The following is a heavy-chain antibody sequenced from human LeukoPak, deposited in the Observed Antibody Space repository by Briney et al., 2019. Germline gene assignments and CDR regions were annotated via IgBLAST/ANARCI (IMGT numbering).Heavy chain of an antibody. D-gene: IGHD2-15*01. CDR3: ARPRRYCSGGSCYVGFFDY. Sequence: PGGSLRLSCAASGFTFSSYWMSWVRQAPGKGLEWVANIKQDGSEKYYVDSVKGRFTISRDNAKNSLNLQMNSLRAEDTAVYYCARPRRYCSGGSCYVGFFDYWGQGTLVTVSS. CDR1: GFTFSSYW. V-gene: IGHV3-7*01. J-gene: IGHJ4*02. CDR2: IKQDGSEK.